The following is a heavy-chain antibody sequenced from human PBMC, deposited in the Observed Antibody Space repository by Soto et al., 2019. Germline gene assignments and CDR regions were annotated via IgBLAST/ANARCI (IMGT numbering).Heavy chain of an antibody. CDR3: ARAYSSSDDFDY. CDR1: GYAFTDYY. Sequence: QVQLVQSGAEVKKPGASVKVSCKASGYAFTDYYMHWVRQAPGQGLEWMGWINPNSGGTNYAQKFQGWVNMTRDTSISTAYMELNSDDTAVYYCARAYSSSDDFDYWGQGTLVTVSS. CDR2: INPNSGGT. D-gene: IGHD3-22*01. J-gene: IGHJ4*02. V-gene: IGHV1-2*04.